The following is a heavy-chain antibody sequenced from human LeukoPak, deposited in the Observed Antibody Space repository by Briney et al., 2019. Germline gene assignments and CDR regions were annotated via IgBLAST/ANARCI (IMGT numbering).Heavy chain of an antibody. Sequence: ASETLSLTCTVSGGSISSYYWSWIRQPPGKGLEWIGYIYYSGSTNYNPSLKSRVTISVDTSKNQFSLKLSSVTAADTAVYYCARGGYYYGSGSYLYYYYMDVWGKGTTVTVSS. V-gene: IGHV4-59*01. J-gene: IGHJ6*03. CDR1: GGSISSYY. D-gene: IGHD3-10*01. CDR3: ARGGYYYGSGSYLYYYYMDV. CDR2: IYYSGST.